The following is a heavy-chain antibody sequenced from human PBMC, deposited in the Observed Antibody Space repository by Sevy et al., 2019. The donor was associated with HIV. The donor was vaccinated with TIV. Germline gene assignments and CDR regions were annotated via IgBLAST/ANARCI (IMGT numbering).Heavy chain of an antibody. CDR1: GFTFSSYS. CDR2: ISYDGSNK. D-gene: IGHD3-10*01. V-gene: IGHV3-30*18. J-gene: IGHJ6*02. CDR3: AKGTSVLRFREVFSGMDV. Sequence: GGSLRLSCAASGFTFSSYSMNWVRQAPGKGLEWVAVISYDGSNKYYAGSVKGRFTISRDNSKSTLYLQMNSLRADDTAVYYCAKGTSVLRFREVFSGMDVWGQGTTVTVSS.